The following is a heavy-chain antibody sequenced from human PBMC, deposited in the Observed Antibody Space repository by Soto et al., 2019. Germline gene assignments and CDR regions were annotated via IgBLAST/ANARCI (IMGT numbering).Heavy chain of an antibody. CDR1: GGSFSGYY. V-gene: IGHV4-34*01. Sequence: QVQLQQWGAGLLKPSETLSLTCAVYGGSFSGYYWSWIRQPPGKGLEWIGEIKHSGSTKYNPSHKSRVTISVDTAQYQFALKLRSMTGADTAVYYCARGGRYCSSTSCCASQGSLFDYWGQGTLVTVSS. CDR3: ARGGRYCSSTSCCASQGSLFDY. J-gene: IGHJ4*02. CDR2: IKHSGST. D-gene: IGHD2-2*01.